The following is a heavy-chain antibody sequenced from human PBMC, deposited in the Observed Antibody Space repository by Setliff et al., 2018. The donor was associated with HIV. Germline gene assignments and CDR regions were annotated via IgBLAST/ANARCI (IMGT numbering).Heavy chain of an antibody. J-gene: IGHJ4*02. V-gene: IGHV4-34*01. CDR2: VHHSGRTT. D-gene: IGHD1-1*01. CDR1: GGPFSGYY. Sequence: PSETLSLTCAVYGGPFSGYYWGWIRQSPGKGLEWIGEVHHSGRTTNYNPSLKSRVTMSVDTSKNQFSLKLTSVTAADTGTYYCARDSEPMSGTWYDYWGQGTPVTVSS. CDR3: ARDSEPMSGTWYDY.